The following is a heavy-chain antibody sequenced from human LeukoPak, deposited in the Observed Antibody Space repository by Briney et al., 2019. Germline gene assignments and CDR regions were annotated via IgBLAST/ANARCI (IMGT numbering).Heavy chain of an antibody. Sequence: PGGSLRLSCAASGFTFNSYSMNWVRQAPGKGLEWVSSISSSPSYNYYADSVKGRFSISRDNAKSSLYLQMNSLRAEDTAIYYCARDRSPIERIFDYWGQGTLVTVSP. D-gene: IGHD1-26*01. V-gene: IGHV3-21*01. CDR3: ARDRSPIERIFDY. J-gene: IGHJ4*02. CDR2: ISSSPSYN. CDR1: GFTFNSYS.